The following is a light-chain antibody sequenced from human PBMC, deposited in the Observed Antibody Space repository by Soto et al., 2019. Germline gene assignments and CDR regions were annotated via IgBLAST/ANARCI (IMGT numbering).Light chain of an antibody. Sequence: QSVLKQPPSVSAAPGQKVTISCSGSSSNIGNNYVSWYQQLPGTAPKLLIYDNSKRPSGIPDRFSGSKSGTSATLGITGLQTGDEADYYCGTWDSSLSAFYVFGTGTKVTVL. CDR1: SSNIGNNY. CDR2: DNS. CDR3: GTWDSSLSAFYV. V-gene: IGLV1-51*01. J-gene: IGLJ1*01.